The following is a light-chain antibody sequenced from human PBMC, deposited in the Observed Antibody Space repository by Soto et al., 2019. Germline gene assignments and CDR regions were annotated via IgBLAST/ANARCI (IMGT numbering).Light chain of an antibody. Sequence: QSVLTQPASVSGSPGQSITISCTGTSIDAGSYNLVSWYQRYPGKAPKLMIYEGSKRPLGVSNRFSGSKSGNTASLTISGLQAEDEADYYCCSYVSGSTFYVFGNGTKVTVL. CDR2: EGS. V-gene: IGLV2-23*01. CDR3: CSYVSGSTFYV. J-gene: IGLJ1*01. CDR1: SIDAGSYNL.